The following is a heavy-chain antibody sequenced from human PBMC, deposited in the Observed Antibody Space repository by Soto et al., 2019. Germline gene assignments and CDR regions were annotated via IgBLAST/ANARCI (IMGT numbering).Heavy chain of an antibody. J-gene: IGHJ4*02. D-gene: IGHD6-13*01. CDR1: GYTFTSYY. Sequence: VASVKVSCKASGYTFTSYYMHWVRQAPGQGLEWMGIINPSGGSTSYAQKFQGRVTMTRGTSTSTVYMELSSLRSEDTAVYYCARGLSVSRKDYYFDYWGQGTLVTVSS. CDR2: INPSGGST. CDR3: ARGLSVSRKDYYFDY. V-gene: IGHV1-46*01.